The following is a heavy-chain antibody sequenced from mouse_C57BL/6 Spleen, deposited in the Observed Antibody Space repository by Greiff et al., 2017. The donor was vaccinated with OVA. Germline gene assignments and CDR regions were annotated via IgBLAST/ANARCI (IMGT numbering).Heavy chain of an antibody. J-gene: IGHJ4*01. CDR1: GFSLTSYG. V-gene: IGHV2-5*01. Sequence: QVQLQQSGPGLVQPSQSLSITCTVSGFSLTSYGVHWVRQSPGKGLEWLGVIWSGGSTDYNAAFMSRLSITKDNSKSQVFFKMNSLQADDTAIYSCAKGDDENAMDYWGPGTSVTVSS. CDR3: AKGDDENAMDY. D-gene: IGHD2-12*01. CDR2: IWSGGST.